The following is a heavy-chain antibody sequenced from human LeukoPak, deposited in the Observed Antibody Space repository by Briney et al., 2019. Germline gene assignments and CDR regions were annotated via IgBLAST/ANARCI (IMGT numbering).Heavy chain of an antibody. CDR2: ITPKSGDT. V-gene: IGHV1-2*02. Sequence: ASVTVSCTASGYTLSDFYIHWVRQAPGQGLEYVGWITPKSGDTYSPQRFQGRVTMTRDASISTAYMELSSLRSDDTAVYFCARVRLADERAWAYWGQGTLVTVSS. J-gene: IGHJ4*02. D-gene: IGHD3-3*02. CDR3: ARVRLADERAWAY. CDR1: GYTLSDFY.